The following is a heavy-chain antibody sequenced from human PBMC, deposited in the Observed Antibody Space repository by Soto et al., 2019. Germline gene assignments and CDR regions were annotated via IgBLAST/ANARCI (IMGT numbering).Heavy chain of an antibody. D-gene: IGHD1-26*01. CDR1: GFTFGDYA. CDR3: TRDTSYYYGMDV. V-gene: IGHV3-49*03. Sequence: GGSLRLSCTASGFTFGDYAMSWFLQAPGKGLEWVGFINSKAYGGTTEYAASVKGRFTISRDDSKSIAYLQMNRLKTEDTAVYYWTRDTSYYYGMDVWGQGTTVTVSS. J-gene: IGHJ6*02. CDR2: INSKAYGGTT.